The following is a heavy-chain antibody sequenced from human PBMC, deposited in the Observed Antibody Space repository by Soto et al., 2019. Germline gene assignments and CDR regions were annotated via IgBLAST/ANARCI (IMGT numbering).Heavy chain of an antibody. CDR2: VNSDGSMT. V-gene: IGHV3-74*01. D-gene: IGHD5-18*01. CDR1: GFTLSGYW. Sequence: EVQLVESGGGLVQPGGSVRLSCAASGFTLSGYWVHWVRQVPGKGLVWVSRVNSDGSMTAYADSVKGRFTISRDNAKNTLYLQMNSLKADDTAVYYCARGKDQRNTQTYSYFDSWGQGTQVAVSS. J-gene: IGHJ4*02. CDR3: ARGKDQRNTQTYSYFDS.